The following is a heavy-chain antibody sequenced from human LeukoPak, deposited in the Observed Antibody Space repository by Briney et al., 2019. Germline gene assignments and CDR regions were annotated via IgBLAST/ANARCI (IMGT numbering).Heavy chain of an antibody. V-gene: IGHV3-7*01. CDR1: GLTFSSYW. J-gene: IGHJ6*03. D-gene: IGHD6-19*01. Sequence: GGSLRLSCGASGLTFSSYWMSWVRQAPGKGLEWVANIKQDGSEKYYVDSVKGRFTISRDNAKNSLYLQMNSLRAEDTAVYYCATKPGAAVAGTHYYYYMDVWGKGTTVTVSS. CDR2: IKQDGSEK. CDR3: ATKPGAAVAGTHYYYYMDV.